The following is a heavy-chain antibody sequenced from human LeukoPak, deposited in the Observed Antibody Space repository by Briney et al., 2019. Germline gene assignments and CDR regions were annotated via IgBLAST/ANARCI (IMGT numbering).Heavy chain of an antibody. V-gene: IGHV1-2*02. CDR2: INPNSGGT. J-gene: IGHJ6*02. CDR3: ARDLDGAYCSGGSCYSTGMDV. CDR1: GYTFTGYY. Sequence: ASVKVSCKASGYTFTGYYMHWVRQAPGQGLEWMGWINPNSGGTNYAQKFQGRVTMTRDTSISTAYMELSRLRSDDTAVYYCARDLDGAYCSGGSCYSTGMDVWGQGTTVTVSS. D-gene: IGHD2-15*01.